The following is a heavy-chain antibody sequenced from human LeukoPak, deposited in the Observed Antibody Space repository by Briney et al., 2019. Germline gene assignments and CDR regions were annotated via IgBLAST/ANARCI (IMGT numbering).Heavy chain of an antibody. CDR3: ARDQEGSGSYWPKYYYYGMDV. Sequence: ASVKVSCKASGYTFTSYGISWVRQAPGQGLEWMGWISAYNGNTNYAQKLQGRVTMTTDTSTSTVYMELRSLRSDDTGVYYCARDQEGSGSYWPKYYYYGMDVWGKGTTVTVSS. CDR1: GYTFTSYG. D-gene: IGHD3-10*01. CDR2: ISAYNGNT. J-gene: IGHJ6*04. V-gene: IGHV1-18*04.